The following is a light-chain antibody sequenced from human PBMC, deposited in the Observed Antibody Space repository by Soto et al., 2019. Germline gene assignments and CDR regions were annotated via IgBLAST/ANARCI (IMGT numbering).Light chain of an antibody. V-gene: IGLV4-69*01. CDR2: VNSDGSH. J-gene: IGLJ2*01. CDR3: QTWGTGTVV. CDR1: SGHSSYA. Sequence: QPVLTQSPSASASLGASVKFTCTLSSGHSSYAIAWHQQQPEKGPRYLMKVNSDGSHIKGDGIPDRFSGSSSGAERYLTISSLRSEDEADYYCQTWGTGTVVFGGGTKLTFL.